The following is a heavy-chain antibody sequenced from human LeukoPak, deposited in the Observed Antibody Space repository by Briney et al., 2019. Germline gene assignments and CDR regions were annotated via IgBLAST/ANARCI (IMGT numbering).Heavy chain of an antibody. CDR3: ARESGIAAALDL. CDR2: INTDGSST. J-gene: IGHJ5*02. CDR1: GFTFSSYW. Sequence: GGSLRLSCAASGFTFSSYWMHWVRQAPGKGLVWVSRINTDGSSTSYADSVKGRFTISRDNAKDTLYLQMNSLRAEDTAVYYCARESGIAAALDLWGQGTLVTVSS. V-gene: IGHV3-74*01. D-gene: IGHD6-13*01.